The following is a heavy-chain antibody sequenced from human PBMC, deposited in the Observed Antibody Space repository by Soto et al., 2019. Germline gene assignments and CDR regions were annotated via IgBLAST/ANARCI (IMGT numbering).Heavy chain of an antibody. CDR1: GGSINNSSFY. J-gene: IGHJ4*02. V-gene: IGHV4-39*01. CDR3: ARRPLVRGIIPYYFDS. CDR2: IYYSGSA. D-gene: IGHD3-10*01. Sequence: QLQLQESGPGLVKPSETLSLTCTVSGGSINNSSFYWGWVRQPPGKRLEWIGSIYYSGSAYYNPSLKSPFTISVDTSKDPFSLNLSSVTAADTAVYFCARRPLVRGIIPYYFDSWGQGTLVTVSS.